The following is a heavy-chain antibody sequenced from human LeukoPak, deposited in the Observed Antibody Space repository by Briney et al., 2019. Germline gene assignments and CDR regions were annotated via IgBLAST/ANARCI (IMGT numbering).Heavy chain of an antibody. V-gene: IGHV4-31*03. D-gene: IGHD3-22*01. Sequence: SETLSLTCTVSGGSISSGGYYWSWIRQHPGKGLEWIGYIYYSGSTYYNPSLKSRVTISVDTSKNQFSLKLSSVTAADTAVYYCAREEVYYDSSGYHHYWYFDLWGRGTLVTVSS. CDR1: GGSISSGGYY. CDR3: AREEVYYDSSGYHHYWYFDL. J-gene: IGHJ2*01. CDR2: IYYSGST.